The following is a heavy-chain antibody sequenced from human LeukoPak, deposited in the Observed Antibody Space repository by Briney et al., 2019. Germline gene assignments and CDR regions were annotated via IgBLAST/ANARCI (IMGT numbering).Heavy chain of an antibody. CDR1: GFSSTKYA. Sequence: GGSLRLSCAASGFSSTKYAMDWVRQAPGKGLEWVAIISKDGSMRYYADSVKGRFTASRDNSNNAVYLQMNSLKSEDTAVYYCAGEKFDIWGQGTMVTVSA. V-gene: IGHV3-30-3*01. CDR3: AGEKFDI. J-gene: IGHJ3*02. CDR2: ISKDGSMR.